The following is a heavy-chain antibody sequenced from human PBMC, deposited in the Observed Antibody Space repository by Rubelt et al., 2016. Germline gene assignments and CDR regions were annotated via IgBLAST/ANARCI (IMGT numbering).Heavy chain of an antibody. Sequence: EVQLLESGGGLVQPGESLRLSCEVSGFIFSNFAMSWVRQSPGKGLEWVSGMSNRGDGTFYADSVKGRFTISRDNSRKILFLQMNILRAEDTAIYYCAKDNGAYAPTWFDSWGQGTLVSVSS. V-gene: IGHV3-23*01. J-gene: IGHJ5*01. CDR1: GFIFSNFA. D-gene: IGHD4-17*01. CDR3: AKDNGAYAPTWFDS. CDR2: MSNRGDGT.